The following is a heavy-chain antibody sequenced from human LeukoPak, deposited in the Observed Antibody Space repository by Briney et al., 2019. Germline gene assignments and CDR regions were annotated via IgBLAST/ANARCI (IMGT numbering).Heavy chain of an antibody. CDR2: ISSSSSTI. J-gene: IGHJ4*02. CDR1: GFTFSSYS. D-gene: IGHD3-16*02. CDR3: ARGAAYYDYVWGSYRYEDY. V-gene: IGHV3-48*01. Sequence: GGSLRLSCAASGFTFSSYSMNWVRQAPGKGLEWVSYISSSSSTIYYADSVKGRFTISRDNAKNSLYLQMNSMRAEDTAVYYCARGAAYYDYVWGSYRYEDYWGQGTLVTVSS.